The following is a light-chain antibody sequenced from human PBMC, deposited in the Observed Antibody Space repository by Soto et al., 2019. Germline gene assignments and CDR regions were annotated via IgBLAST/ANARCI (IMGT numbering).Light chain of an antibody. CDR3: QQYNNWPPWT. J-gene: IGKJ1*01. CDR1: QSVSSN. Sequence: IVLTQSPGTLSLSLGERATLSCRASQSVSSNLAWYQQKPGQAPRLLIYGASSRAPGIPDRFRGSGSGPEFTLTISSLQSEDFAVYYCQQYNNWPPWTFGQGTKVDIK. CDR2: GAS. V-gene: IGKV3D-15*01.